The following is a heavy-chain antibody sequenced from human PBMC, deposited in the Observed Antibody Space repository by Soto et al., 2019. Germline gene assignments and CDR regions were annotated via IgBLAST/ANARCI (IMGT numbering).Heavy chain of an antibody. Sequence: GGPVKVSCKASGYTFFTYDISWVRQAPGQGLEWMGWISTYSGDTKYAQKFQGRVTMTTDTSTTTAYLELRSLRSDDTAVYYCARHHGPTTSENWFDPWGQGTLVTVSS. D-gene: IGHD5-12*01. V-gene: IGHV1-18*01. CDR3: ARHHGPTTSENWFDP. CDR1: GYTFFTYD. CDR2: ISTYSGDT. J-gene: IGHJ5*02.